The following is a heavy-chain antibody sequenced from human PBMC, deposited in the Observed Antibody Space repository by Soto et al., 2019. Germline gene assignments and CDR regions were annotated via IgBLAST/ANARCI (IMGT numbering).Heavy chain of an antibody. Sequence: PGGSLRLSCAASGFTFSTYGMHWVRQTPGKGLEWVAVISYDGSNKYYADSVKGRFTISRDNSKNTLYLQMNSLRAEDTAVYYCAAGGGLSRGYWGQGTLVTVSS. CDR2: ISYDGSNK. CDR1: GFTFSTYG. V-gene: IGHV3-30*12. J-gene: IGHJ4*02. CDR3: AAGGGLSRGY. D-gene: IGHD1-26*01.